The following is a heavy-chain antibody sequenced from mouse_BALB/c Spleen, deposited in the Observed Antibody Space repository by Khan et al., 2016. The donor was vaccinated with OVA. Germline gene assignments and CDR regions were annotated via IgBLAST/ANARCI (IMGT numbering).Heavy chain of an antibody. D-gene: IGHD3-2*01. V-gene: IGHV1-4*01. CDR3: ARSGQLGVRGGLTD. Sequence: VQLQQSGAELARPGASVKMSCKTSGYTFTTYTLHWVKQRPGRSLEWIGYINPSNDYTNYNQKFKDKSTLTADKSSSTAYMQLSSLTSEDAAVYYCARSGQLGVRGGLTDWGQGTLVTVSA. CDR2: INPSNDYT. CDR1: GYTFTTYT. J-gene: IGHJ3*01.